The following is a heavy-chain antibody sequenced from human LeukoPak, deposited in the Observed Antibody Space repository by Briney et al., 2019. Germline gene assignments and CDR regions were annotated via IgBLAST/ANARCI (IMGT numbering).Heavy chain of an antibody. CDR2: IDPNSGDT. Sequence: ASVKVSCKASGYTFTGYYLNWVRQAPGQGPEWMGRIDPNSGDTNYAQKFQGRVTMTRDTSIATAYMELSRLTSDDTAVYYCARDRYYASGSYYFDYWGQGTLVTVSS. CDR3: ARDRYYASGSYYFDY. V-gene: IGHV1-2*06. CDR1: GYTFTGYY. J-gene: IGHJ4*02. D-gene: IGHD3-10*01.